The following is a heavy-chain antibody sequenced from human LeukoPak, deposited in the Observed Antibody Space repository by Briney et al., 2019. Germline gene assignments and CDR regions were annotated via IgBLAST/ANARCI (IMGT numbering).Heavy chain of an antibody. J-gene: IGHJ4*02. V-gene: IGHV3-23*01. D-gene: IGHD7-27*01. Sequence: PGGSLRLSCAASGFTFSSYAMTWVRQAPGKGLEWVSAISGSGGSTHYTDSVKGRFTISRDNSKNILYLQMNSPRVEDTAVYYCARRSGDREFEYWGQGTLVTVSS. CDR1: GFTFSSYA. CDR3: ARRSGDREFEY. CDR2: ISGSGGST.